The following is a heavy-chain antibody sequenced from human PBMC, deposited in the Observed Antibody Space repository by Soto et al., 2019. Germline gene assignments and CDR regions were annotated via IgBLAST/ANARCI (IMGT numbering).Heavy chain of an antibody. D-gene: IGHD6-19*01. CDR1: GLSITDSEMG. CDR2: IDSSGEK. CDR3: ARRHLAVAVSPWFDP. Sequence: QVTLKESGPVLVTPTETLTLRCTVSGLSITDSEMGVSCIRHPPVPPLEWLAHIDSSGEKSYRTFLKSRLAISKDTSKSQIVLTMTNMDPADTATYYCARRHLAVAVSPWFDPWGQGIPVTVSS. V-gene: IGHV2-26*01. J-gene: IGHJ5*02.